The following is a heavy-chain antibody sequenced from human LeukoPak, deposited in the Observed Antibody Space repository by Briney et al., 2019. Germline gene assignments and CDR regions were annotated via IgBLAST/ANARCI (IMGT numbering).Heavy chain of an antibody. D-gene: IGHD1-1*01. CDR2: IKYDESEK. CDR1: GFTFSSFW. Sequence: PGGSLRPSCVGSGFTFSSFWMGWVRQAPGKGLEWVASIKYDESEKHHVDSVKGRFTISRDNARNSLYLQMSSLRAEDTAVYFCARITTNGYFEYWGQGTLVTVSS. J-gene: IGHJ4*02. CDR3: ARITTNGYFEY. V-gene: IGHV3-7*01.